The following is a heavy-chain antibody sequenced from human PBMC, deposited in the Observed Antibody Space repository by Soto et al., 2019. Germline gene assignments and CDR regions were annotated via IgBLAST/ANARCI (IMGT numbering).Heavy chain of an antibody. CDR2: ISSSSSYI. Sequence: EVQLVESGGGLVKPGGSLRLSCAAYGFTFSSYSMNSVRQAPGKGLEWVSSISSSSSYIYYADSVKGRFTISRDNAKNSLYLQMNSLRAEDTAVYYCARARGVTLLDYWGQGTLVTVSS. CDR1: GFTFSSYS. D-gene: IGHD3-10*01. J-gene: IGHJ4*02. CDR3: ARARGVTLLDY. V-gene: IGHV3-21*01.